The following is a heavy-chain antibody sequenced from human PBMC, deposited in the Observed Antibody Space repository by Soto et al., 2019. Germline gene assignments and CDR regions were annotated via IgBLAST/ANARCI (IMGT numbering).Heavy chain of an antibody. V-gene: IGHV4-31*03. J-gene: IGHJ2*01. CDR1: GGSISSGGYY. D-gene: IGHD3-16*01. CDR3: ARDGGGVSRYWYFDL. Sequence: QVQLQESGPGLVKPSQTLSLTCTVSGGSISSGGYYWSWIRQHPGKGLEWIGYIYYSGSTYYNPSPKSRVTISVDTSKNPVSLKLSSLTAADTAVYYCARDGGGVSRYWYFDLWGRGTLVTVSS. CDR2: IYYSGST.